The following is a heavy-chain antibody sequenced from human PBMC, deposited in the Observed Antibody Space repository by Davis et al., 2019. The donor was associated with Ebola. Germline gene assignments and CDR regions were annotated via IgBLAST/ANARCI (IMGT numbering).Heavy chain of an antibody. J-gene: IGHJ6*02. V-gene: IGHV3-13*01. CDR3: ARVNLGYYYGMDV. D-gene: IGHD3-16*01. CDR1: GFTFSSYD. CDR2: IGTAGDT. Sequence: PGGSLRLSCAASGFTFSSYDMHWVRQATGKGLEWFSAIGTAGDTYYPGSVKGRFTISRENAKNSLYLQMNSLRAGDTAVYYCARVNLGYYYGMDVWGQGTTVTVSS.